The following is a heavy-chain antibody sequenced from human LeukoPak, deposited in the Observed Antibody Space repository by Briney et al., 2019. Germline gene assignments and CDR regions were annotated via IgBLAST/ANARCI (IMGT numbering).Heavy chain of an antibody. J-gene: IGHJ4*02. CDR2: IRYDGSNK. CDR1: GFTFSSYG. V-gene: IGHV3-30*02. Sequence: GGSLRLSCAASGFTFSSYGMHWVRQAPGKGLEWVAFIRYDGSNKYYADSVKGRFTISRDNSKNTLYLQMNSLRAEDTAVYYCARGLLGTTTSYFDYWGQGTLVTVSS. D-gene: IGHD1-26*01. CDR3: ARGLLGTTTSYFDY.